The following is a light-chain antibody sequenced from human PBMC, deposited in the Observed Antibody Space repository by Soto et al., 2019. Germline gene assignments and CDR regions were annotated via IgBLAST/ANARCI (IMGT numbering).Light chain of an antibody. CDR3: VAWDDSLSGYV. Sequence: QSGLTQPPSGTGTPGQRVNISWSGSSSNIGRDYVYWYQQFPGTAPKLLIYRGNQRPSGVPDRFSGSKSGTSASLAISGLRSDDESDYYCVAWDDSLSGYVFGTGTKGTVL. CDR1: SSNIGRDY. CDR2: RGN. V-gene: IGLV1-47*01. J-gene: IGLJ1*01.